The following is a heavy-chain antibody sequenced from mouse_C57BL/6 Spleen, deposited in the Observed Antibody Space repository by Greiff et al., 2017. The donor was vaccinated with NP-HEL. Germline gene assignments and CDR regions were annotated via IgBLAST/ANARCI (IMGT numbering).Heavy chain of an antibody. V-gene: IGHV1-26*01. Sequence: EVQLQQSGPELVKPGASVKISCKASGYTFTDYYMNWVKQSHGKSLEWLGDINPNNGGTSYNQKFKGKATLTVDKSSSTAYMELRSLTSEDSAVYDCARLGRRYYFDYWGQGTTLTVSS. CDR1: GYTFTDYY. J-gene: IGHJ2*01. D-gene: IGHD4-1*01. CDR2: INPNNGGT. CDR3: ARLGRRYYFDY.